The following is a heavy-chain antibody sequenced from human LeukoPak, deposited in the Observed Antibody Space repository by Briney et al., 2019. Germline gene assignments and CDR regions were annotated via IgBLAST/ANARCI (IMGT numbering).Heavy chain of an antibody. V-gene: IGHV4-4*07. J-gene: IGHJ6*03. D-gene: IGHD3-10*01. Sequence: SETLSLTCTVSGGSITSYYWSWIRQPAGKGLEWIGRIYSSGSTNYNPSLKSRVSMSVDTSKNQFSLKLTSVTAADTAVYYCARDTYSSGTYHYYYYMGVWGTGTTVTISS. CDR1: GGSITSYY. CDR3: ARDTYSSGTYHYYYYMGV. CDR2: IYSSGST.